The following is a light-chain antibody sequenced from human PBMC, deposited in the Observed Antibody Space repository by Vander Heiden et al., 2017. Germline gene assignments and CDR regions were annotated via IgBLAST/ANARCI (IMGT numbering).Light chain of an antibody. CDR3: QVWDSSSYHWV. Sequence: SYVPTPPPSVSAAPGKTATITCGGNNIGSKSVHWYRQKPGQAPVLVVYDNSDRPSGIPERFSGSNSGNTATLTITRVEAGDEADYYCQVWDSSSYHWVFGGGTKLTVL. CDR1: NIGSKS. J-gene: IGLJ3*02. V-gene: IGLV3-21*03. CDR2: DNS.